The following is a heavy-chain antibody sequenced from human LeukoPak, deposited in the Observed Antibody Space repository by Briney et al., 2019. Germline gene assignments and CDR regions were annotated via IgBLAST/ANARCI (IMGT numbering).Heavy chain of an antibody. J-gene: IGHJ4*02. V-gene: IGHV3-23*01. CDR1: GFTFSSYA. D-gene: IGHD5-12*01. Sequence: GRSLRLSCAASGFTFSSYAMSWVRQAPGKGLEWVSAISGSGGSTYYADSVKGRFTISRDNSKNTLYLQMNSLRAEDTAVYYCAKVYVDIVATSSTYFDYWGQGTLVTVSS. CDR2: ISGSGGST. CDR3: AKVYVDIVATSSTYFDY.